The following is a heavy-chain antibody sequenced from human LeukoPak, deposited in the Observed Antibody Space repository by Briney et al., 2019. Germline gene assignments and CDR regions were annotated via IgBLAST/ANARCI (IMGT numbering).Heavy chain of an antibody. D-gene: IGHD1-26*01. CDR3: SRESGPFCPFGY. Sequence: SGTLSLTCGVSGGSISGANWWSWVRQPPGQGLEWIGEISLAGQTNYNPSLNGRVTMSLDKSSNQLSLHLTSVTAADTATYFCSRESGPFCPFGYWGQGTLVIVSS. CDR2: ISLAGQT. V-gene: IGHV4-4*02. J-gene: IGHJ4*02. CDR1: GGSISGANW.